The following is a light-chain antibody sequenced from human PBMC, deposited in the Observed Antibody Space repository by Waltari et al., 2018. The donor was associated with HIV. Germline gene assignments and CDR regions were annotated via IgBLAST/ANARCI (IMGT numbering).Light chain of an antibody. V-gene: IGLV2-11*01. J-gene: IGLJ2*01. CDR2: DVS. CDR3: CSYAGSYTLV. CDR1: SSDVGVYNY. Sequence: QSALTQPRSVSGSPGQSVTISCTGTSSDVGVYNYVSWYQQHPGKAPKLMIYDVSKWPSGVPDRFSGSKSGNTASLTISGLQAEDEADYYCCSYAGSYTLVFGGGTKLTVL.